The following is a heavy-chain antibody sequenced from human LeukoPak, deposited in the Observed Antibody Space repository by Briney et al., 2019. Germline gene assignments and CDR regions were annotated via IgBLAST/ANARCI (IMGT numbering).Heavy chain of an antibody. CDR3: ARHPFATPFDY. CDR1: GGSISNYY. D-gene: IGHD2-15*01. CDR2: MYHTGHT. J-gene: IGHJ4*02. Sequence: SETLSLTCNVSGGSISNYYWSWIRQPPGRGLEWIGYMYHTGHTMYNSSLKSRVTMSLDTSKNHFSLRLSSVTAADTAVYYCARHPFATPFDYWGPGTLVTVSS. V-gene: IGHV4-59*08.